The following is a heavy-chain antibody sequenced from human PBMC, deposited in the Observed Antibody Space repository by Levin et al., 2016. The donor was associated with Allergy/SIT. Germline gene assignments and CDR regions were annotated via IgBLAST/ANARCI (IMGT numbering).Heavy chain of an antibody. J-gene: IGHJ5*02. D-gene: IGHD3-9*01. CDR1: GGSISGSY. V-gene: IGHV4-59*08. CDR2: ISDSGST. Sequence: GSLRLSCTVSGGSISGSYWSWIRQPPGKGLEWIAYISDSGSTYYNPSLKSRVTISVDTSKNQFSLKLSSVTAADTAVYYCAIHSRYFDWLFYNWFDPWGQGTLVTVSS. CDR3: AIHSRYFDWLFYNWFDP.